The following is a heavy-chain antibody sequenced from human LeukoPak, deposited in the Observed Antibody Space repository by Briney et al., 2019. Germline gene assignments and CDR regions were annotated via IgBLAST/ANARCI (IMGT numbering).Heavy chain of an antibody. CDR3: AKDLWLDCGADCYYSAFDI. Sequence: PGGSLRLSCTASGLTFSNYAMTWVRQAPGKGLEWVSGISGSGETIDYADSVEGRFTISRDNSKNTLYLHMNSLSDEDTAVCHSAKDLWLDCGADCYYSAFDIWGQGTMVTVSS. CDR2: ISGSGETI. V-gene: IGHV3-23*01. J-gene: IGHJ3*02. CDR1: GLTFSNYA. D-gene: IGHD2-21*02.